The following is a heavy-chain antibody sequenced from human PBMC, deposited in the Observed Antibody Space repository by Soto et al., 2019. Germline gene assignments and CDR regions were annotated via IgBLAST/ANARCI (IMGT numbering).Heavy chain of an antibody. D-gene: IGHD3-22*01. J-gene: IGHJ3*02. CDR2: IWYDGSNK. CDR1: GFTFSSYG. V-gene: IGHV3-33*01. Sequence: PGGSLRLSCAASGFTFSSYGMHWVRQAPGKGLEWVAVIWYDGSNKYYADSVKGRFTISRDNSKNTLYLQMNSLRAEDTAVYYCARSLWCHSSGPYSPCPPGPVRIEENLNDFDIWGPGTMVTVSS. CDR3: ARSLWCHSSGPYSPCPPGPVRIEENLNDFDI.